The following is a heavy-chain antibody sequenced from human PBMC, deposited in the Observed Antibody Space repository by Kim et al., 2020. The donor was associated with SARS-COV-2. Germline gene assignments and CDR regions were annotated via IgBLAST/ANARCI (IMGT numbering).Heavy chain of an antibody. D-gene: IGHD5-18*01. CDR1: GYSISSAYY. CDR2: LDHTGYT. J-gene: IGHJ4*02. Sequence: SETLSLTCTVSGYSISSAYYWGWIRQPPGGGLEWIANLDHTGYTFYSRSVTSRAAISADMSKNQFSLKLHAVTAADTAVYFCARSNTFARHFDFWGQGILVNVSS. V-gene: IGHV4-38-2*02. CDR3: ARSNTFARHFDF.